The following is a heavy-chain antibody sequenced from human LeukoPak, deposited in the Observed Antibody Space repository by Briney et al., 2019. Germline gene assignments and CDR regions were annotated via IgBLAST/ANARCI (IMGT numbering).Heavy chain of an antibody. J-gene: IGHJ4*02. CDR1: GYTLTELS. D-gene: IGHD6-13*01. CDR2: FDPEDGET. Sequence: ASVKVSCKVSGYTLTELSMHWVRQAPGKGLEWMGGFDPEDGETIYAQKFQGRVTMTEDTSTDTAYMELSSLRSEDTAEYYCATDYHSSSWYALAYWGQGTLVTVSS. CDR3: ATDYHSSSWYALAY. V-gene: IGHV1-24*01.